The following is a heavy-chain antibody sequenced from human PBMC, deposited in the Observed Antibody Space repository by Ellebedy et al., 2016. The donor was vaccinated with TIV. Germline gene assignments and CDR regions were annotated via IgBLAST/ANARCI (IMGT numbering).Heavy chain of an antibody. CDR3: ATGDKRGWFNY. Sequence: PGGSLRLSCKGSGFSFTNNWIGWVRQMPGKGVEWMGIVYPGDSDTRFSPSFQGQVSISADKSITTAYLQWNSLRASDTAMYYCATGDKRGWFNYWGQGTLVSVSS. CDR1: GFSFTNNW. CDR2: VYPGDSDT. J-gene: IGHJ4*02. D-gene: IGHD6-19*01. V-gene: IGHV5-51*01.